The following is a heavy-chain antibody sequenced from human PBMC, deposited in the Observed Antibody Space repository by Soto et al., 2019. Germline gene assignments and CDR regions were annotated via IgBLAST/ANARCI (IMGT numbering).Heavy chain of an antibody. CDR3: ARVLRGVVNWFDP. CDR2: IATYNSNK. D-gene: IGHD3-10*01. J-gene: IGHJ5*02. V-gene: IGHV1-18*01. Sequence: HLVQSGPEVKQPGASVTVSCKTSGDTFTNFGLSWVRQAPGQGLEWMGWIATYNSNKNYAQRFPGRPTLTTDTSTSTAYMELKSLGYDDTAVYYCARVLRGVVNWFDPWGQGTLVTVSS. CDR1: GDTFTNFG.